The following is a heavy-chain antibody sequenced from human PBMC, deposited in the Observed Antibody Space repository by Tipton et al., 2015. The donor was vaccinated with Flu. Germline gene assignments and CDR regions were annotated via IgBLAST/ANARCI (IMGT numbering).Heavy chain of an antibody. V-gene: IGHV4-39*07. D-gene: IGHD5-12*01. CDR1: GGSISSSSYY. CDR2: IYYSGST. J-gene: IGHJ3*02. CDR3: ARGDRTGYDVEALDI. Sequence: QLVQSGPEVKKPGESLKISCTVSGGSISSSSYYWGWIRQPPGKGLEWIGSIYYSGSTYYNPSLKSRVTISVDTSKKQFSMKLTSVTAADTAVYYCARGDRTGYDVEALDIWGQGTMVTVAS.